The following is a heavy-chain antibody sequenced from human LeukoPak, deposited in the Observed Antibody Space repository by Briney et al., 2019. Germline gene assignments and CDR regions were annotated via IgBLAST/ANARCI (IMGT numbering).Heavy chain of an antibody. D-gene: IGHD3-22*01. Sequence: PSETLSLTCTVSGGSISSSSYYWGWIRQPPGKGLEWIGSIYYSGSTYYNPSLKSRVTISVDTSKNQFSPKLSSVTAADTAVYYCARLSLYSETIDRSFDYWGQGTLVTVSS. V-gene: IGHV4-39*01. J-gene: IGHJ4*02. CDR3: ARLSLYSETIDRSFDY. CDR1: GGSISSSSYY. CDR2: IYYSGST.